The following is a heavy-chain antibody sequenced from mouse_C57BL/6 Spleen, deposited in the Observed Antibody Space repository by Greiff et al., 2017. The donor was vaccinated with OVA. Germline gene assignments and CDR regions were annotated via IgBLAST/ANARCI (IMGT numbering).Heavy chain of an antibody. V-gene: IGHV1-9*01. CDR2: ILPGSGST. CDR3: ARRDYGSAWFAY. CDR1: GYTFTGYW. J-gene: IGHJ3*01. D-gene: IGHD2-1*01. Sequence: QVQLKQSGAELMKPGASVKLSCKATGYTFTGYWIEWVKQRPGHGLEWIGEILPGSGSTNYNDKFKGKATFTADTASNTAYMQLSSLTTEYADIDYCARRDYGSAWFAYWGQGTLVTVSA.